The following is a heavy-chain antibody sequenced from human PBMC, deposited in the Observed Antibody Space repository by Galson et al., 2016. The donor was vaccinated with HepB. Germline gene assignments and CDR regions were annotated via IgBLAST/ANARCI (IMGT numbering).Heavy chain of an antibody. CDR2: ISSSHLYI. J-gene: IGHJ6*02. CDR3: ARANPWGFGSSYYTKNFYYYGLDV. Sequence: SLRLSCAASGFTFSSYTMNWVRQAPGKGLEWVSSISSSHLYIYYADSVKGRFTISRDNAKNSLVLEMNSLRDEDTAVYYCARANPWGFGSSYYTKNFYYYGLDVWGQGTAVTVSS. V-gene: IGHV3-21*01. D-gene: IGHD1-26*01. CDR1: GFTFSSYT.